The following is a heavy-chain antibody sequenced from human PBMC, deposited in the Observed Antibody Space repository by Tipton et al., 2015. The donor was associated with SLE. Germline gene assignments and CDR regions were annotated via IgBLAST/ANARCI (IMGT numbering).Heavy chain of an antibody. CDR3: VRVEGAYDQFYFDS. D-gene: IGHD5-12*01. Sequence: LRLSCTVSGGSISRYYWSWIRQSPGMGLEWIGYIYYSGTTKYNPSLKSRVTMSVDTSKNQFSLRLTSVTAADTAVYYCVRVEGAYDQFYFDSWGQGALVTVSS. J-gene: IGHJ4*02. CDR2: IYYSGTT. CDR1: GGSISRYY. V-gene: IGHV4-59*01.